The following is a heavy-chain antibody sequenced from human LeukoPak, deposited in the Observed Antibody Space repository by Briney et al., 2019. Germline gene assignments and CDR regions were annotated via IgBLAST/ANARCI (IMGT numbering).Heavy chain of an antibody. V-gene: IGHV1-2*02. CDR2: INPNSGGT. J-gene: IGHJ1*01. CDR3: ARYDYSNLDMAEYFQH. D-gene: IGHD4-11*01. Sequence: ASVKVSCKASGYTFTGYYMHWVRQAPGQGLEWMGWINPNSGGTNYAQKFQGRVTMSRDTSISTAYMELSRLRSDDTAVYYCARYDYSNLDMAEYFQHWGQGTLVTVSS. CDR1: GYTFTGYY.